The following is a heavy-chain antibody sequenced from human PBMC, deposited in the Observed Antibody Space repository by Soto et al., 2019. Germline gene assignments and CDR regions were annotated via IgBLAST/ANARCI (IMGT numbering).Heavy chain of an antibody. V-gene: IGHV4-39*01. CDR1: GGSISSSSY. CDR3: RRSSRYSTDV. J-gene: IGHJ6*02. CDR2: IYSTGNT. D-gene: IGHD6-13*01. Sequence: SETLSLTCTVSGGSISSSSYWGWIRQPPGKGLEWIGSIYSTGNTYYNPSLKSRVSISADTSKKQFSLKLTSVTAADTAVYYCRRSSRYSTDVWGQGTTVTVSS.